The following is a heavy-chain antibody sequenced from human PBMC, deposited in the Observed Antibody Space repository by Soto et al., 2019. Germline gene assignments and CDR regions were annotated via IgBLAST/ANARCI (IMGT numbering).Heavy chain of an antibody. D-gene: IGHD3-22*01. J-gene: IGHJ6*02. CDR3: VRVYYYYQIYV. Sequence: GASVKVCCKASGYSLPTSNINWVRQAPGQGLEWMGWISAYNGDTKYAQNLQGRVSMTTETSTNTVYMALRNLRSDDTAVYYCVRVYYYYQIYVLGQGTSVPVSS. CDR1: GYSLPTSN. CDR2: ISAYNGDT. V-gene: IGHV1-18*01.